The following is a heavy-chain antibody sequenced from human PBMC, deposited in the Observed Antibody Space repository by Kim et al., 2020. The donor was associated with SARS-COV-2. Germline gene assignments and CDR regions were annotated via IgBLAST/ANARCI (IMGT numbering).Heavy chain of an antibody. Sequence: GGSLRLSCAASAFRLSDYWMHWVRQAPGKGLEWVSRISNDGSGTSYADSVRGRFTISRDTASNTLYLQMNSLRADDTAVYYCSTLQQVGPDYWGQGTLVTVSS. V-gene: IGHV3-74*01. D-gene: IGHD2-15*01. CDR2: ISNDGSGT. CDR3: STLQQVGPDY. J-gene: IGHJ4*02. CDR1: AFRLSDYW.